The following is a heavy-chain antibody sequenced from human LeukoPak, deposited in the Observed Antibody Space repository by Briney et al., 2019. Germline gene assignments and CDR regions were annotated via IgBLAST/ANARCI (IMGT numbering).Heavy chain of an antibody. CDR2: IRYVGSNK. V-gene: IGHV3-30*02. Sequence: QPGGSLRLSCAASGFTFSSYGMPWVRQAPGKGLEWVAFIRYVGSNKYYADSVKGRLNISRDNSKNTLYLQTNSLRAEDTAVYYCAKDAYDSSVWGQGSLVTASS. CDR1: GFTFSSYG. D-gene: IGHD3-22*01. CDR3: AKDAYDSSV. J-gene: IGHJ4*02.